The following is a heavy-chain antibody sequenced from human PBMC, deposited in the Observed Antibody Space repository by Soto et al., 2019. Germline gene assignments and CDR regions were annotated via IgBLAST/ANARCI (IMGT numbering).Heavy chain of an antibody. D-gene: IGHD3-10*01. J-gene: IGHJ6*02. CDR1: GYSFTIYW. Sequence: GESLKISCKVSGYSFTIYWIGWVRQMPEKGLEWMGIIFGSDSDTRYSPSFEGQVTISADMSISTAYLQLSSLKASDTAIYYCARLRFSGAPSGMDVWGRGTTVTVSS. V-gene: IGHV5-51*01. CDR2: IFGSDSDT. CDR3: ARLRFSGAPSGMDV.